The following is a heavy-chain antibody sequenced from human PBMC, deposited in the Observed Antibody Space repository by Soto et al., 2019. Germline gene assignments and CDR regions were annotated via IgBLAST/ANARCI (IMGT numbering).Heavy chain of an antibody. Sequence: ASVKVSCKASGYTFTSYGISWVRQAPGQGLEWMGWISAYNGNTNYAQKLQGRVTMTTDTSTSTAYMELRGLRSDDTAVYYCARDVRGDDYSNYYDYYYGMDVWGQGTTVTVSS. CDR1: GYTFTSYG. CDR2: ISAYNGNT. J-gene: IGHJ6*02. D-gene: IGHD4-4*01. CDR3: ARDVRGDDYSNYYDYYYGMDV. V-gene: IGHV1-18*01.